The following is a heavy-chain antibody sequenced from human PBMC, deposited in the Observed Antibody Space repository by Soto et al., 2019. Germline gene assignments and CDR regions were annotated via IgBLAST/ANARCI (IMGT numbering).Heavy chain of an antibody. V-gene: IGHV1-69*08. CDR1: GGTFSSYT. Sequence: QVQLVQSGAEVKKPGSSVKVSCKASGGTFSSYTISWVRQAPGQGLEWMGWIIPILGIANYAQKFQGRVTITADKSTSTAYMELSSLRSEDTAVYYCAREEYYYGSGAFFDYWGQGTLVTVSS. J-gene: IGHJ4*02. CDR3: AREEYYYGSGAFFDY. D-gene: IGHD3-10*01. CDR2: IIPILGIA.